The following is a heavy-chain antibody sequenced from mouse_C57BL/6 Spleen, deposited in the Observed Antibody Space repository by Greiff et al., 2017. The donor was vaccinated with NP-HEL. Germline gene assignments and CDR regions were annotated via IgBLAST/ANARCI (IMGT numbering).Heavy chain of an antibody. D-gene: IGHD1-1*01. CDR1: SYTFTSYW. V-gene: IGHV1-61*01. CDR2: IYPSDSET. CDR3: ARYDYYGTRYFDV. Sequence: QVQLQQPGAELVRPGSSVKLSCKASSYTFTSYWMDWVKQRPGQGLEWIGNIYPSDSETHYNQKFKDKATLTVDKSSSTAYMQLSSLTSEDSAVYYCARYDYYGTRYFDVWGTGTTVTVSS. J-gene: IGHJ1*03.